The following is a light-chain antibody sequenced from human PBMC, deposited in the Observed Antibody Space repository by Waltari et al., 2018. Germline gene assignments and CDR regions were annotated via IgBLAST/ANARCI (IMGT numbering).Light chain of an antibody. CDR2: DVD. CDR3: SSYTDSRTGV. CDR1: SSDIGGYNY. Sequence: QSALTQPASVSGSPGQSITIDCAGTSSDIGGYNYVAWYQQHPGRVPKLLIYDVDNRPSGISNRFPGSKSGNTASLTISGLQAEDEADYFCSSYTDSRTGVFGGGTKLTVL. J-gene: IGLJ3*02. V-gene: IGLV2-14*03.